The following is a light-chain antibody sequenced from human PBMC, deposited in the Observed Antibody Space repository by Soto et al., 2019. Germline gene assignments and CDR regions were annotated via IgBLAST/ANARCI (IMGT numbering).Light chain of an antibody. Sequence: EMVMTHSPATLSVSPGARATLSFSARQSVSSDLAGYPQKPGQAPRLLIYSASTRATGIPARFSGSGSGTEFTLTINSLQSEDFAVYYCQQYNNWPRTFGQGTKVDIK. CDR3: QQYNNWPRT. CDR2: SAS. CDR1: QSVSSD. J-gene: IGKJ1*01. V-gene: IGKV3-15*01.